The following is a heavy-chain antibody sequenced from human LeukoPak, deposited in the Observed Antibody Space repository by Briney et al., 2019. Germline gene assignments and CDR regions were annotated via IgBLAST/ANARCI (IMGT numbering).Heavy chain of an antibody. CDR1: GGSFSGYY. V-gene: IGHV4-34*01. CDR3: ARVRCGGSCYPYNWFDP. J-gene: IGHJ5*02. D-gene: IGHD2-15*01. CDR2: INHSGST. Sequence: SETLSLTCAVYGGSFSGYYWSWIRQPPGKGLEWIGEINHSGSTNYNPSLKSRVTISVDTSKNQFSLKLSSVTAADTAVYYCARVRCGGSCYPYNWFDPWGRGTLVTVSS.